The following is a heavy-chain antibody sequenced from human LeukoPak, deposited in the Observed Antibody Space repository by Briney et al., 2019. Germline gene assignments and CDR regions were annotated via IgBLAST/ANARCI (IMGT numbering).Heavy chain of an antibody. CDR3: FLAVAGTSLRYYYYFYMDV. D-gene: IGHD6-19*01. CDR2: ISSSGSTI. V-gene: IGHV3-48*03. Sequence: GRSLRLSCAASGFTFSSYEMNWVRQAPGKGLEWVSYISSSGSTIYYADSVKGRFTISRDNAKNSLYLQMNSLRAEDTAVYYCFLAVAGTSLRYYYYFYMDVWGKGTTVTVSS. J-gene: IGHJ6*03. CDR1: GFTFSSYE.